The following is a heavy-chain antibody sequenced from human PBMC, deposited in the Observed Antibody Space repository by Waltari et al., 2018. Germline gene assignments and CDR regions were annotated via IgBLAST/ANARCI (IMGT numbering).Heavy chain of an antibody. CDR3: ARDISIFALDI. CDR2: INRDGTST. CDR1: GFKFDEHG. V-gene: IGHV3-20*01. J-gene: IGHJ3*02. Sequence: EVQLVESGGGVVRPGESLRLSCAVSGFKFDEHGMSWVRQAPGKGLEWVSGINRDGTSTGYGDSVKGRFTSSRDNAKNSLYLQMNSLRAEDTAFYHCARDISIFALDIWGRGTMVTVSS. D-gene: IGHD3-3*01.